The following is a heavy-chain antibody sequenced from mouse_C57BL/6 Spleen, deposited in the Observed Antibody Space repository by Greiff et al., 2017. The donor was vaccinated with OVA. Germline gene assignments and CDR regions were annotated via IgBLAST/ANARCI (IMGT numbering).Heavy chain of an antibody. Sequence: QVQLKESGAELMKPGASVKLSCKATGYTFTGYWIEWVKQRPGHGLEWIGEILPGSGSTNYNEKFKGKATFTADTSSNTAYMQLSSLTTEDSAIYYCARGASYDYDAHWYFDVWGTGTTVTVSS. V-gene: IGHV1-9*01. CDR1: GYTFTGYW. CDR3: ARGASYDYDAHWYFDV. J-gene: IGHJ1*03. CDR2: ILPGSGST. D-gene: IGHD2-4*01.